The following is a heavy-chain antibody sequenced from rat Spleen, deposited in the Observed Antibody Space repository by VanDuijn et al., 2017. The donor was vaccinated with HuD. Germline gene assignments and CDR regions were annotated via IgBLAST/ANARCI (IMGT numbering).Heavy chain of an antibody. CDR1: GFSLTTYS. Sequence: QVQLKESGPGLVQPSETLSLICTVSGFSLTTYSVSWVRQPSGKGPEWMGRVWYDGNTAYNSALKSRLSVSRDTSKNQVFLKMNSLQTEDTATYYCARDHYDSRGYVRDAWGQGASVTVSS. D-gene: IGHD1-12*01. CDR2: VWYDGNT. V-gene: IGHV2-34*01. J-gene: IGHJ4*01. CDR3: ARDHYDSRGYVRDA.